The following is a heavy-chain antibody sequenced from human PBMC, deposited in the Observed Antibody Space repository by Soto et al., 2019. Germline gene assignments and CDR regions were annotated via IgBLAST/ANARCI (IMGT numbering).Heavy chain of an antibody. V-gene: IGHV3-23*01. Sequence: EVELLESGGGLVQPGGSLRLSCAASGFTFSNYAINWVRQAPGKGLEWVSSISGSGGSTYPADSVKGRFTISRDNSKNTMYLQMNSLRAEDTAVYYCAKDVSWSPVSYFDFWGQGILVTVSS. CDR2: ISGSGGST. CDR1: GFTFSNYA. J-gene: IGHJ4*02. CDR3: AKDVSWSPVSYFDF. D-gene: IGHD2-8*01.